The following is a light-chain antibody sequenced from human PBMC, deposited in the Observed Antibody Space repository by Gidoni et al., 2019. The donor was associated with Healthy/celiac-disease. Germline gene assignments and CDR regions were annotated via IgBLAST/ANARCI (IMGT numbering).Light chain of an antibody. J-gene: IGLJ3*02. CDR3: AAGDDSLNGWV. V-gene: IGLV1-36*01. Sequence: QSVPTQPLSVPEAPRQRVTISCSGCSSNIVNNAVNWYQQPPGKAPKLLIYYDDLLPSWVSDRFSGSKSGTSASLAISGLQSEDEADYYCAAGDDSLNGWVFGGGTKLTVL. CDR2: YDD. CDR1: SSNIVNNA.